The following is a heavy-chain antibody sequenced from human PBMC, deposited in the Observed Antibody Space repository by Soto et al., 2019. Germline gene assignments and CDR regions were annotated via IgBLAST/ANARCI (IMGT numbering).Heavy chain of an antibody. CDR3: ARSQGSSTSLEIYYYYYYGMDV. Sequence: QVQLVQSGAEVKKPGSSVKVSCKASGGTFGSYAISWLRQAPGQGLEWMGGIIPIPVTANYAQKFQGRVTIAADESTSTAYMELSSLRSEDTAVYYCARSQGSSTSLEIYYYYYYGMDVWGQGTTVTVSS. CDR2: IIPIPVTA. V-gene: IGHV1-69*01. CDR1: GGTFGSYA. J-gene: IGHJ6*02. D-gene: IGHD2-2*01.